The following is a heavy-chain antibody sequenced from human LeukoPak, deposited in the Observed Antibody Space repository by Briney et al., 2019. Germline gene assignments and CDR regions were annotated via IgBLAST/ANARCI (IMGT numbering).Heavy chain of an antibody. V-gene: IGHV3-48*01. Sequence: GGSLRLSCAASGFTFSSYSMNWVRQAPGKGLEWVSYISSSSSTIYYADSVKGRFTISRDNSKNTLYLQMNSLRVEDTAVYYCAARISVTTHFYYYYYMDVWGKGTTVIISS. CDR1: GFTFSSYS. CDR2: ISSSSSTI. D-gene: IGHD2-15*01. J-gene: IGHJ6*03. CDR3: AARISVTTHFYYYYYMDV.